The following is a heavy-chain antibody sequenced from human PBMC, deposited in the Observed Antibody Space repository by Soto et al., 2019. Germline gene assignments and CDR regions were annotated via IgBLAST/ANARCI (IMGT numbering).Heavy chain of an antibody. CDR2: IYYSGST. J-gene: IGHJ4*02. Sequence: QLQLQESGPGLVKPSETLSLTCTVSGGSISSSSYYWGWIRQPPGKGLEWIGSIYYSGSTYYNPSLKSRVTISVDTSKNQFSLKLSSVTAADTAVYYCATSPTVLRYFIKDPLDYWGQGTLVTVSS. D-gene: IGHD3-9*01. CDR1: GGSISSSSYY. CDR3: ATSPTVLRYFIKDPLDY. V-gene: IGHV4-39*01.